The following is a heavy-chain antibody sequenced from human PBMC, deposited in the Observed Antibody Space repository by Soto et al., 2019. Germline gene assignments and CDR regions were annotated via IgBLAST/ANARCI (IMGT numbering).Heavy chain of an antibody. V-gene: IGHV3-30*18. CDR3: AKDQASGQGSFDS. CDR2: ISYDGSNQ. Sequence: GGSLRLSCAASGFTFNIYGMHWVRQAPDKGLEWVALISYDGSNQYYADSVKGRFTISRDNSKNTLFLQMNSLRADDTAVYYCAKDQASGQGSFDSWGQGTLVTVYS. CDR1: GFTFNIYG. J-gene: IGHJ4*02.